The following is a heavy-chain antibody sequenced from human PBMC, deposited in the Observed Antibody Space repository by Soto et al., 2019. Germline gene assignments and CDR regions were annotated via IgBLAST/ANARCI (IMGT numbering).Heavy chain of an antibody. CDR2: IYRTGST. CDR1: GASFTSNDW. D-gene: IGHD1-7*01. Sequence: QVQLQESGPGLVKPSGTLSLTCAVSGASFTSNDWWTWVRQPPGRRLEWIGEIYRTGSTNYNPSLKSRVTISLDKSENQFSLKVTSLTAADTAVYYCASRDPGTSVDYWGQGTLVTVSS. V-gene: IGHV4-4*02. CDR3: ASRDPGTSVDY. J-gene: IGHJ4*02.